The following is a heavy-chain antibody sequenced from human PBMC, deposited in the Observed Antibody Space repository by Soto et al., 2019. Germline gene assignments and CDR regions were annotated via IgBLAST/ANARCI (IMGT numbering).Heavy chain of an antibody. Sequence: QVQLVQSGAEVKKPGASVKVSCKASGYTFTSYYMHWVRQAPGQGLEWMGIINPSGGSTSYAQKFQGRVTMTRGTSTSTIYKELSSLRSEDTAVYYCARDYDSSGYPRYYFDYWGQGTLVTVSS. CDR3: ARDYDSSGYPRYYFDY. CDR2: INPSGGST. J-gene: IGHJ4*02. D-gene: IGHD3-22*01. V-gene: IGHV1-46*01. CDR1: GYTFTSYY.